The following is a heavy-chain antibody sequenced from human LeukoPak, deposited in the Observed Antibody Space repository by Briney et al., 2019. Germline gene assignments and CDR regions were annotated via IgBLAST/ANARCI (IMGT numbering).Heavy chain of an antibody. J-gene: IGHJ4*02. CDR2: ISYDGSNK. V-gene: IGHV3-30-3*01. D-gene: IGHD4-23*01. CDR1: GFTFSSYA. CDR3: ARDSPDYGGKGFDY. Sequence: GGSLRLSCAASGFTFSSYAMHWVRQAPGKGLEWVAVISYDGSNKYYADSVKGRFTISRDNSKNTLYLQMNSLRAEDTAVYYCARDSPDYGGKGFDYWGQGTLVTVSS.